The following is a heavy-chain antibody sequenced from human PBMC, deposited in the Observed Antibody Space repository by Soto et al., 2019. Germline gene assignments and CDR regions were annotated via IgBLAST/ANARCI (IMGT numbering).Heavy chain of an antibody. CDR3: ARDQQKLGGPLACYYGMDV. D-gene: IGHD6-13*01. V-gene: IGHV3-53*01. Sequence: LRLSCAASGFTVSSNYMSWVRQAPGKGLEWVSVIYSGGSTYYADSVKGRFTISRGNSKNTLYLQMNSLRAEDTAVYYCARDQQKLGGPLACYYGMDVWGQGTTVTVSS. CDR1: GFTVSSNY. CDR2: IYSGGST. J-gene: IGHJ6*02.